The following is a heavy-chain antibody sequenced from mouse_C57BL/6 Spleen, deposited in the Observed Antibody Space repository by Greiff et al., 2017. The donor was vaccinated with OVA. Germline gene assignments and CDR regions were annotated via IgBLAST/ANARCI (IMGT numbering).Heavy chain of an antibody. D-gene: IGHD2-4*01. CDR1: GYAFTNYL. Sequence: VQLQQSGAELVRPGTSVKVSCKASGYAFTNYLIEWVKQRPGQGLEWIGVINPGSGGTNYNEKFKGKATLTADKSSSTAYMQLSSLTSEDSAVYFCARSYDYDGDYWGQGTTLTVSS. CDR2: INPGSGGT. J-gene: IGHJ2*01. CDR3: ARSYDYDGDY. V-gene: IGHV1-54*01.